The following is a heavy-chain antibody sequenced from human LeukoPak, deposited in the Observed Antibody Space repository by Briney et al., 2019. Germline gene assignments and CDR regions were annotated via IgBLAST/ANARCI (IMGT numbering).Heavy chain of an antibody. D-gene: IGHD2-2*01. J-gene: IGHJ5*01. CDR3: ARQRGGSSWSDS. V-gene: IGHV4-39*01. CDR1: GGSISSSSHF. Sequence: PSETLSLTCTVSGGSISSSSHFWGWLRQPPGKGLEWIGSIYYSGSTYYNPSLKSRVTISVDTSKNQFSLKLNSVTAADTAVYYCARQRGGSSWSDSWGQGTLVTVSS. CDR2: IYYSGST.